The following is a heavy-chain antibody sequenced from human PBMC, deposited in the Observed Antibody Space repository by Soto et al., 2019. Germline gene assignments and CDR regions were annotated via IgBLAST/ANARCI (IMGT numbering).Heavy chain of an antibody. CDR3: VRSRVFASGAGRSTYNYYYGMDV. CDR1: GDSVSSDSAA. D-gene: IGHD6-19*01. Sequence: PSQTLSLTCAISGDSVSSDSAAWNWIRQSPSRGLEWLGRTYYRSKWYNEYAVSVNGRITINPDTSKNHFSLQLNSVTPEDTAVYYCVRSRVFASGAGRSTYNYYYGMDV. J-gene: IGHJ6*01. V-gene: IGHV6-1*01. CDR2: TYYRSKWYN.